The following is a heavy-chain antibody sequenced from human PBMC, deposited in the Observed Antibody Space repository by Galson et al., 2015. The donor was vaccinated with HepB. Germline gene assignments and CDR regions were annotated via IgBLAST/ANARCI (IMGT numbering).Heavy chain of an antibody. Sequence: SLSLACAASGFTLRRHTMSRVRQTPGPRLQWISYVNNNGATLHYAASVPGRFTVVRDKAKNTMFLQINFLRAEDTAVYYCATVLFGSGAYWTFEIWGQGTLVTVSS. J-gene: IGHJ3*02. V-gene: IGHV3-48*01. CDR1: GFTLRRHT. CDR2: VNNNGATL. CDR3: ATVLFGSGAYWTFEI. D-gene: IGHD3-22*01.